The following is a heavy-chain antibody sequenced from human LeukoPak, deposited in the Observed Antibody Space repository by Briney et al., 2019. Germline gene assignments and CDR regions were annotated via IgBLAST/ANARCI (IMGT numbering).Heavy chain of an antibody. Sequence: ASVKVSCKASGYTFTSYGISWVRQAPGQGLGWMGWISAYNGNTNYAQKLQGRVTMTTDTSTSTAYMELRSLRTDDTAVYYCAREAPNLDYYSTSCPSADYWGQGTLVTVSS. CDR2: ISAYNGNT. V-gene: IGHV1-18*01. CDR1: GYTFTSYG. D-gene: IGHD2-2*01. CDR3: AREAPNLDYYSTSCPSADY. J-gene: IGHJ4*02.